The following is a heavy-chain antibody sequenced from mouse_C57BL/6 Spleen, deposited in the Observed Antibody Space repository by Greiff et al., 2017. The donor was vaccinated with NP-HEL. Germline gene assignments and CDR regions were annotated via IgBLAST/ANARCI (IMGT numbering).Heavy chain of an antibody. J-gene: IGHJ1*03. D-gene: IGHD1-1*01. V-gene: IGHV1-50*01. Sequence: QVQLQQPGAELVKPGASVKLSCKASGYTFTSYWMQWVKQRPGQGLEWIGEIDPSDSYTNYNQKFKGKATLTVDTSSSTAYMQLSSLTSEDSAVYYCARYLSTVVATDWYFDVWGTGTTVTVAS. CDR3: ARYLSTVVATDWYFDV. CDR2: IDPSDSYT. CDR1: GYTFTSYW.